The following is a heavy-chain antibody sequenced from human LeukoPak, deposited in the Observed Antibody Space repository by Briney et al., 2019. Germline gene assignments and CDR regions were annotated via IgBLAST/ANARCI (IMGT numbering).Heavy chain of an antibody. CDR1: GYTFTSYG. V-gene: IGHV1-18*01. CDR3: AATDIVVVPAAIPDLDI. J-gene: IGHJ3*02. D-gene: IGHD2-2*02. Sequence: ASVKVSCKASGYTFTSYGISWVRQAPGQGLEWMGWISAYNGNTNYAQKLQGRVTMTTDTSTSTAYMELRSLRSDDTAVYYCAATDIVVVPAAIPDLDIWGQGTMVTVSS. CDR2: ISAYNGNT.